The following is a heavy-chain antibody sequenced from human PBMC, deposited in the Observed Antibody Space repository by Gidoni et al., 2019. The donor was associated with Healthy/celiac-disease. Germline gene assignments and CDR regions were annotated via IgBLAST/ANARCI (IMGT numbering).Heavy chain of an antibody. CDR2: IRSKANSYAT. V-gene: IGHV3-73*01. J-gene: IGHJ6*02. CDR3: TVRSAYYYYGMDV. Sequence: EVQLVESGGGLVQPGGSMKLSCAASGFTFSGSAMHWVRQASGKGLEWVGRIRSKANSYATAYAASVKGRFTISRDDSKNTAYLQMNSLKTEDTAVYYCTVRSAYYYYGMDVWGQGTTVTVSS. D-gene: IGHD3-16*02. CDR1: GFTFSGSA.